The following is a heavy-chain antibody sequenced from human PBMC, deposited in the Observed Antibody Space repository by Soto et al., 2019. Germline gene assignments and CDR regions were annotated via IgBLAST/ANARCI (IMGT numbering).Heavy chain of an antibody. J-gene: IGHJ2*01. V-gene: IGHV3-30-3*01. CDR1: GFTFSSYA. CDR2: ISYDGSNK. D-gene: IGHD5-18*01. Sequence: QVQLVESGGGVVQPGRSLRLSCAASGFTFSSYAMHWVRQAPGKGLEWVEVISYDGSNKYYADSVKGRFTISRDNCKNTLYLQMNSLRAEDTVVYYCARDPLLGTAMGLWYFELWGRCTLVTVSS. CDR3: ARDPLLGTAMGLWYFEL.